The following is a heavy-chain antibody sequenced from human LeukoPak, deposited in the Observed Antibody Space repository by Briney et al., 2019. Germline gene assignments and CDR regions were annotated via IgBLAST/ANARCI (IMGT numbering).Heavy chain of an antibody. V-gene: IGHV3-23*01. CDR2: ISGSGGGT. CDR3: AKDLSLVRGVILNYFDY. J-gene: IGHJ4*02. D-gene: IGHD3-10*01. CDR1: GFTFSSYD. Sequence: GGSLRLSCAASGFTFSSYDMSWVRQAPGKGLEWVSAISGSGGGTYYADSVKGRFTISRDNSKNTLYLQMNSLRAEDTAVYYCAKDLSLVRGVILNYFDYWGQGTLVTVSS.